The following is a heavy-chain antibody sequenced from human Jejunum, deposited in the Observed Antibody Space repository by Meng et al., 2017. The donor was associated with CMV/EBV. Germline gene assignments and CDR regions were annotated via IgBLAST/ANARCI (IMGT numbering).Heavy chain of an antibody. J-gene: IGHJ5*02. V-gene: IGHV4-59*01. CDR3: ARGDHCGTTACYPHWFDP. Sequence: STDSYYWTWIRQPPGKGLEWIGYVYYSGSTNYNPSLKSRVTISVDTSNNQFSLKLRYVTAADTAVYYCARGDHCGTTACYPHWFDPWGQGTLVTVSS. D-gene: IGHD2-2*01. CDR2: VYYSGST. CDR1: STDSYY.